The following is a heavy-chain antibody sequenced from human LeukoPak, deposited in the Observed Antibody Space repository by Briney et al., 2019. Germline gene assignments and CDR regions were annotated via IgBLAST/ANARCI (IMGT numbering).Heavy chain of an antibody. CDR2: IYYSGST. CDR3: ARHGAGGILVATFFSF. J-gene: IGHJ4*02. D-gene: IGHD5-12*01. V-gene: IGHV4-59*08. CDR1: GGSISGYY. Sequence: PSETLSLTCTVSGGSISGYYWSWIRQPPGKGLEWLGYIYYSGSTNSNPSLTSRVTISVDTSKNQFSLKLTSVTAADTAVYYCARHGAGGILVATFFSFWGQGTLVTVSS.